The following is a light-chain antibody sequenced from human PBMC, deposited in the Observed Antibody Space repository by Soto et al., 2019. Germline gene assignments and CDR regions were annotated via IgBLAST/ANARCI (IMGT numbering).Light chain of an antibody. CDR3: QQYNNWPPYT. V-gene: IGKV3-15*01. J-gene: IGKJ2*01. CDR1: QSVSSN. CDR2: GAS. Sequence: IGMTQSPSTLSVSPGERATLSCRASQSVSSNLAWYQQKPGQAPRLLIYGASTRATGIPARFSGSGSATEFTLTISSLQSEDFAVYYCQQYNNWPPYTFGQGTKLEIK.